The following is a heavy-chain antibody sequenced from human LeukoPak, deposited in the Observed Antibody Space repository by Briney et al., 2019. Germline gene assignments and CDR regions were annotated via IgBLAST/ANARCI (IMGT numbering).Heavy chain of an antibody. D-gene: IGHD3-22*01. Sequence: PGGSLRLSCAASGFTFSSYGMSWVRQAPGKGLEWVSAISGSGGSTYYADSVKGRFTISRDNSKNTLYLQMNSLRAEDTAVYYCARGSGLTWHFDYWGQGTLVTVSS. CDR1: GFTFSSYG. J-gene: IGHJ4*02. V-gene: IGHV3-23*01. CDR3: ARGSGLTWHFDY. CDR2: ISGSGGST.